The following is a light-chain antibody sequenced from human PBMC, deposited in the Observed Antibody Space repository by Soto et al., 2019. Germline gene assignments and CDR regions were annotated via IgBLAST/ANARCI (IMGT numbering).Light chain of an antibody. J-gene: IGKJ1*01. Sequence: IVLTQSPGILSLSPGERATLSCRASQSVSSSYLAWYQQKPGQAPRLLIYGVSTRATGIPARFSGSGSGTAFPLTISRLEPEDFAVYYCQQYGSSPYTFGQGTKVEIK. V-gene: IGKV3-20*01. CDR1: QSVSSSY. CDR3: QQYGSSPYT. CDR2: GVS.